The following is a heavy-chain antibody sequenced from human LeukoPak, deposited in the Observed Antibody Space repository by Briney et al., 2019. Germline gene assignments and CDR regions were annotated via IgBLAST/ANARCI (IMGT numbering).Heavy chain of an antibody. Sequence: GGSLRLSCAASGFTFSSYWMHWVRQAPGKGLLWVSHTNSDGSWTSYADSVKGRFTISKDNAKNTVYQQMNNLRAEDTAVYYCVSFYETDWGRGTLVTVSS. J-gene: IGHJ4*02. CDR1: GFTFSSYW. D-gene: IGHD2/OR15-2a*01. V-gene: IGHV3-74*01. CDR3: VSFYETD. CDR2: TNSDGSWT.